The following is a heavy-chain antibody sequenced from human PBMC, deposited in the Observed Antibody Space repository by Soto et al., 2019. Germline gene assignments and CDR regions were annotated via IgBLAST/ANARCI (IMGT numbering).Heavy chain of an antibody. CDR3: ARLIRGAAAAFDS. Sequence: QVQLQESGPGLVKPSETLSLTCTVSGGSIDTYYWSWIRQPPVKGLEYIGYISHTGTTDSNPSLNTRVTLSIDTSQNQFTLTLSSVTASDKASYYCARLIRGAAAAFDSWGQGSLVTVSS. J-gene: IGHJ4*02. D-gene: IGHD6-25*01. CDR1: GGSIDTYY. V-gene: IGHV4-59*08. CDR2: ISHTGTT.